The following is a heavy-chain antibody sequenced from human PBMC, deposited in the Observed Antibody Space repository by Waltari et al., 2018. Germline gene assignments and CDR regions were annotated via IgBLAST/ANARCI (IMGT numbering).Heavy chain of an antibody. V-gene: IGHV1-69*01. CDR2: IIPFLHTS. J-gene: IGHJ6*02. D-gene: IGHD1-26*01. CDR3: ARVGGSYLGVDYFYYNMDV. Sequence: QVQLVQSGAEVKKPGSSVKVSCKASGGTFNNYATSWLRQAPGQGLEWMGGIIPFLHTSNYAQKFQGRFTITADGSTSTAYMELSGLRSEDTAVYFCARVGGSYLGVDYFYYNMDVWGQGTSVTVSS. CDR1: GGTFNNYA.